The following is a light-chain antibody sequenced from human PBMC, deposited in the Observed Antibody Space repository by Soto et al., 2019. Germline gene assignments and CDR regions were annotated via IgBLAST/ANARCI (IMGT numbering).Light chain of an antibody. J-gene: IGKJ2*01. CDR3: QQYVTSPMYT. CDR2: GSS. CDR1: QIVSTTY. Sequence: EIVLTQSPGTLSLSPGERATLSCRASQIVSTTYLAWYQQKPGQAPRLLIYGSSSRAPGIPDRFSGSGSGTDFTLTISRLEPEDFAVYYCQQYVTSPMYTFGQGTKLEI. V-gene: IGKV3-20*01.